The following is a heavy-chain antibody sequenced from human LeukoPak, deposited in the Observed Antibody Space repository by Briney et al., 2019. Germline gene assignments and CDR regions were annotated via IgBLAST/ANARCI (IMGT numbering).Heavy chain of an antibody. V-gene: IGHV1-2*02. D-gene: IGHD2-2*01. Sequence: ASVKVSCKASGYTFTGYYIRWVRQGPGQGLEWMGWINPNSGGTNYAQKFQGRVTMTRDTSISTAYMELSRLRSDDTAVYYCARDSEYQLLTWWFDPWGQGTLVTVSS. J-gene: IGHJ5*02. CDR2: INPNSGGT. CDR1: GYTFTGYY. CDR3: ARDSEYQLLTWWFDP.